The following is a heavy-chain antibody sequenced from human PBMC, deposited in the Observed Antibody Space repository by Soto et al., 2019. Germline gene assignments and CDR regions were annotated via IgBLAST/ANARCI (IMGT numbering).Heavy chain of an antibody. Sequence: SGPTLVNPTQTLTLTCTFSGFSLSTSGMRVSWIRQPPGKALEWLARIDWDDDKFYSTSLKTRLTISKDTSKNQVVLTMTNMDPVDTATYYCARTRQLSSGYGMDVWGQGTTVTVSS. CDR3: ARTRQLSSGYGMDV. CDR1: GFSLSTSGMR. J-gene: IGHJ6*02. V-gene: IGHV2-70*04. CDR2: IDWDDDK. D-gene: IGHD5-18*01.